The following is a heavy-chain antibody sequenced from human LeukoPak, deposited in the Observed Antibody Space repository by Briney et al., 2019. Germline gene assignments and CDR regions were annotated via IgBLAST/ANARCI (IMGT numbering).Heavy chain of an antibody. CDR3: ASDVYYYDSSAIEDDAFDI. CDR2: IYTSGST. J-gene: IGHJ3*02. D-gene: IGHD3-22*01. CDR1: GGSISSYY. Sequence: PSETLSLTCTVSGGSISSYYWSWIRQPAGKGLEWIGRIYTSGSTNYNPSLKSRVTMSVDTSKNQFSLKLSSVTAADTAVYYCASDVYYYDSSAIEDDAFDIWGQGTMVTVSS. V-gene: IGHV4-4*07.